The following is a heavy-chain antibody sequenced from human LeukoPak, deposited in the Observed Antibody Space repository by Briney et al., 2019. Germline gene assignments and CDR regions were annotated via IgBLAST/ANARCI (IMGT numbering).Heavy chain of an antibody. CDR3: ARDGSSSRSFDY. J-gene: IGHJ4*02. V-gene: IGHV4-30-4*01. Sequence: SETLSLTCTVSGGSISSGDYYWSWIRQPPGKGLEWTGYIYHSGSTYYNPSLKSRVTISVDRSKNQFSLKLSSVTAADTAVYYCARDGSSSRSFDYWGQGXLXTVSS. CDR1: GGSISSGDYY. CDR2: IYHSGST. D-gene: IGHD6-6*01.